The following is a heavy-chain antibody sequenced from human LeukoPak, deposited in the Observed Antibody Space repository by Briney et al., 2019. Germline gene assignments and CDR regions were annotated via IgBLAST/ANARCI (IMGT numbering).Heavy chain of an antibody. CDR1: GFTFSSYS. CDR3: ARGYSSKLDY. V-gene: IGHV3-48*02. D-gene: IGHD6-13*01. Sequence: GSLRLSCAASGFTFSSYSMNWVRQAPGKGLEWVSYISSSSSSTIYYADSVKGRFTISRDNAKNSLYLQMNSLRDEDTAVYYCARGYSSKLDYWGQGTLVTVSS. J-gene: IGHJ4*02. CDR2: ISSSSSSTI.